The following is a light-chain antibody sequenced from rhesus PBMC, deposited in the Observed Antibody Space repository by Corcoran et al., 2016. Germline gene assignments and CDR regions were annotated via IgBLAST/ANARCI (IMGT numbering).Light chain of an antibody. CDR3: QQYSSRPLT. V-gene: IGKV1-22*01. CDR1: QGISSW. J-gene: IGKJ4*01. CDR2: KAS. Sequence: DIQMTQSPSSLSASVGDTVTITCRASQGISSWLAWYQQKQGKAPKLLIEKASSLQSGVPSRFSGSGSGTEFTLTISSLQSEDFATYYCQQYSSRPLTFGGGTKVEIK.